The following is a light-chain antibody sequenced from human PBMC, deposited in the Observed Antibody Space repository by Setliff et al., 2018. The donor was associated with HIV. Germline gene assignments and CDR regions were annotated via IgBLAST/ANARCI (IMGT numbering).Light chain of an antibody. V-gene: IGLV2-14*03. CDR3: SSYTSSSSYYV. CDR2: DVS. Sequence: QSVLAQPASVSGSPGQSITISCTGTSSDVGGYNYVSWYQQHPGKAPKLMMYDVSNRPSGVSNRCSGSKSGNTASLTISGLQAEDEADYYCSSYTSSSSYYVFGTGTKVTVL. CDR1: SSDVGGYNY. J-gene: IGLJ1*01.